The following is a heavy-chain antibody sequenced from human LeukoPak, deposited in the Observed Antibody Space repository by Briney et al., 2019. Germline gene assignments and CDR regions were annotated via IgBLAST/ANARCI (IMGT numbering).Heavy chain of an antibody. V-gene: IGHV3-23*01. Sequence: AGGSLRLSCAASGFTFSSYAMSWVRQAPGKGLEWVSAMSGSGGSTYYADSVKGRFTISRDNSKNTLYLQMNSLRAEGTAVYYCAKDPVGDYYFDYWGQGTLVTVSS. D-gene: IGHD2-21*02. CDR3: AKDPVGDYYFDY. CDR2: MSGSGGST. J-gene: IGHJ4*02. CDR1: GFTFSSYA.